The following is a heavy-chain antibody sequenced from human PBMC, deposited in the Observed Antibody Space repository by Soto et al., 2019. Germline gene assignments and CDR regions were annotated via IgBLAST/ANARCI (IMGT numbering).Heavy chain of an antibody. Sequence: QITLKESGPTLVKPTEPLTLTCTFSGFSLTTSGVGVGWIRQPPGKALEWLALIYWDGDERYNPSLKSRLTITKDTTENRVVLTITKMDPVDTATYFCAHRLVSGDGWFDPWGQGTLVTVSS. CDR3: AHRLVSGDGWFDP. CDR2: IYWDGDE. J-gene: IGHJ5*02. CDR1: GFSLTTSGVG. D-gene: IGHD1-26*01. V-gene: IGHV2-5*02.